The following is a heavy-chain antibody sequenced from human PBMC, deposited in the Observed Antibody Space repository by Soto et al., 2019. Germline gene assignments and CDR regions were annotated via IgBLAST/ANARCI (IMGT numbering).Heavy chain of an antibody. J-gene: IGHJ3*02. V-gene: IGHV3-30*18. Sequence: QVQLVESGVGVVQPGRSLRLSCAASGFTFSSYGMHWVRQAPGKGLEWVAVISYDGSNKYYADSVKGRFTNSRDNSKNTLYLQMNSLRAEDTAVYYCAKDCIAVAIDACAIWVQGTMVTVSS. D-gene: IGHD6-19*01. CDR3: AKDCIAVAIDACAI. CDR2: ISYDGSNK. CDR1: GFTFSSYG.